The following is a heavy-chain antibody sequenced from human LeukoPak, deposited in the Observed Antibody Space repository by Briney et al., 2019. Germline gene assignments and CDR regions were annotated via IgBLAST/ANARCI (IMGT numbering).Heavy chain of an antibody. D-gene: IGHD6-6*01. J-gene: IGHJ6*03. V-gene: IGHV1-2*02. CDR1: GYTFISYG. Sequence: ASVKVSCKASGYTFISYGISWVRQAPGQGLEWMGWINPNSGGTNYAQKFQGRVTMTRDTSISTAYMELSRLRSDDTAVYYCARGEYSSSHYYYYYMDVWGKGTTVTVSS. CDR2: INPNSGGT. CDR3: ARGEYSSSHYYYYYMDV.